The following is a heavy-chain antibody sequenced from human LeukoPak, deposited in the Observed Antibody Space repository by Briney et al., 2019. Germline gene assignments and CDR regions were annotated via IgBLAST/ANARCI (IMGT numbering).Heavy chain of an antibody. D-gene: IGHD6-19*01. CDR1: GYTLTAFS. J-gene: IGHJ4*02. V-gene: IGHV1-24*01. CDR2: FDSENGET. Sequence: ASVKVSCKVSGYTLTAFSMHWVRQAPGKGLEWMGGFDSENGETIYAQKFQGRVTMTEDTSIDTAYMELSSLRSEDTALYYCTSLLADLQGYYFDYWGQGTLVTVSS. CDR3: TSLLADLQGYYFDY.